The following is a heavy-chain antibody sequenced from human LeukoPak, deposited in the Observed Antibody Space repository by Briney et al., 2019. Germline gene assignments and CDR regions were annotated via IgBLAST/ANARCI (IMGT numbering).Heavy chain of an antibody. Sequence: GGSLRLSCAASRFTFSSYAMSWVRQAPGKGLEWVSAISGSGGSTYYADSVKGRFTISRDNSKNTLYLQMNSLRAEDTAVYYCAKDRRFLEWLGAFDIWGQGTMVTVSS. CDR3: AKDRRFLEWLGAFDI. CDR2: ISGSGGST. D-gene: IGHD3-3*01. J-gene: IGHJ3*02. CDR1: RFTFSSYA. V-gene: IGHV3-23*01.